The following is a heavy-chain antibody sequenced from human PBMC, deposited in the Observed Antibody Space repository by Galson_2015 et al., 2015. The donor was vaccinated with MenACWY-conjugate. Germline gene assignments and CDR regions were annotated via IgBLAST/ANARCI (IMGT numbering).Heavy chain of an antibody. Sequence: SLRLSCAASGFTFSSYSMNWVRQAPGKGLEWVSYISSSSSTIYYADSVKGRFTISRDNAKNSLYLQMNSLRAEDTAVYYCARVRWGSGWYRDYWGQGTLVTVSS. CDR1: GFTFSSYS. V-gene: IGHV3-48*01. D-gene: IGHD6-19*01. CDR3: ARVRWGSGWYRDY. J-gene: IGHJ4*02. CDR2: ISSSSSTI.